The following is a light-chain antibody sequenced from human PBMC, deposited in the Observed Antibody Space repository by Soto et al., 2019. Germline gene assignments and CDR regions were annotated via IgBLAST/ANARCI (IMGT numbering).Light chain of an antibody. CDR3: QQYNSYL. CDR1: QSISTY. J-gene: IGKJ1*01. Sequence: DIQMTQSPSSLSASVGDRVTITCRASQSISTYLIWYQQKPGKAPKLLIYATSSLESGVPSRFSGSGSGTEFTLTISSLQPDDFATYYCQQYNSYLFGQGTKVDIK. CDR2: ATS. V-gene: IGKV1-16*01.